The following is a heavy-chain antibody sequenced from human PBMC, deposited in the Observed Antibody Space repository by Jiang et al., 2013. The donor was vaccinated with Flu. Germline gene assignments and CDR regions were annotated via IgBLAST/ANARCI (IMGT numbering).Heavy chain of an antibody. D-gene: IGHD3-16*02. V-gene: IGHV3-30-3*01. J-gene: IGHJ4*02. CDR1: SSYA. Sequence: SSYAMHWVRQAPGKGLEWVAVISYDGSNKYYADSVKGRFTISRDNSKNTLYLQMNSLRAEDTAVYYCARAMITFGGVIVGAGYWGQGTLVTVSS. CDR3: ARAMITFGGVIVGAGY. CDR2: ISYDGSNK.